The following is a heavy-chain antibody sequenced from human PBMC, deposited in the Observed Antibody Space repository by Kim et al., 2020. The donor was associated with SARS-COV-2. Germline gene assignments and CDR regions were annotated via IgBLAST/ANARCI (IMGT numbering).Heavy chain of an antibody. Sequence: SETLSLTCAVYGGSFSGYNWTWSRQPPGKGLEWIGEIDHSGNTNYNPSLKSRVIMSVDTSKNQFSLNVTSVTDADTAIYYCTRGRQEDYWGQATLVTVSS. CDR2: IDHSGNT. J-gene: IGHJ4*02. CDR3: TRGRQEDY. V-gene: IGHV4-34*01. CDR1: GGSFSGYN.